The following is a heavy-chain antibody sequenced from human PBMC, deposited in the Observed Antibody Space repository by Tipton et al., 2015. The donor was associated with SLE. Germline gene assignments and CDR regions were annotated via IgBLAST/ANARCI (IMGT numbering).Heavy chain of an antibody. CDR2: INHSGST. D-gene: IGHD3-16*01. Sequence: TLSLTCAVYGGSFSGYYWSWIRQPPGKGLEWIGEINHSGSTNYNPSLKSRVTISVDTSKNQFSLKLSPVTAADTAVYYCASWGPIVYYYYYMDVWGKGTTVTVSS. CDR3: ASWGPIVYYYYYMDV. V-gene: IGHV4-34*01. CDR1: GGSFSGYY. J-gene: IGHJ6*03.